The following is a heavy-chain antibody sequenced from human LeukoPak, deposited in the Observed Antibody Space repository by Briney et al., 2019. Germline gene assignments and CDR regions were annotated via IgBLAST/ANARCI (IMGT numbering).Heavy chain of an antibody. V-gene: IGHV5-51*01. Sequence: GESLKISCKGSGYSFTSYWIGWVRQMPGKGLEWMGIIYPGDSDTRYSPSFQGQVTISADKSISTAYLQWSSLKASDTAMYYCARLYDSSGYFDGIYAFDIRGQGTMVTVSS. CDR3: ARLYDSSGYFDGIYAFDI. J-gene: IGHJ3*02. CDR1: GYSFTSYW. D-gene: IGHD3-22*01. CDR2: IYPGDSDT.